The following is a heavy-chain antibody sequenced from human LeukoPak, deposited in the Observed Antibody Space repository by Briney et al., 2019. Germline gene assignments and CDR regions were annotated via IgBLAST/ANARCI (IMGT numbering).Heavy chain of an antibody. V-gene: IGHV3-23*01. Sequence: GGSLRLSCAASGFTFSSYAMSWVRQAPGKGLEWVSAIIGSGGSTYYADSVKGRFTIPRDNSKNPLYLQMNSVRAEDTAVYYCAKDKGAVTGTFDYWGQGTLVTVSS. CDR2: IIGSGGST. J-gene: IGHJ4*02. D-gene: IGHD1-14*01. CDR1: GFTFSSYA. CDR3: AKDKGAVTGTFDY.